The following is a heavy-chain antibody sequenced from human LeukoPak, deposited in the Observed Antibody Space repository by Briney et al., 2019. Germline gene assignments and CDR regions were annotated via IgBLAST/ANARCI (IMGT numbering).Heavy chain of an antibody. J-gene: IGHJ4*02. D-gene: IGHD6-13*01. Sequence: PSETLSLTCTVSRGSISSYYWSWIRQPPGKGLEWIGYIYYSGSTNYNPSLESRVTISVDPFKSQFSLKLASVSAADTAVYYCARGGSSSSLNHFDYWGQGTLVTVSS. V-gene: IGHV4-59*01. CDR3: ARGGSSSSLNHFDY. CDR2: IYYSGST. CDR1: RGSISSYY.